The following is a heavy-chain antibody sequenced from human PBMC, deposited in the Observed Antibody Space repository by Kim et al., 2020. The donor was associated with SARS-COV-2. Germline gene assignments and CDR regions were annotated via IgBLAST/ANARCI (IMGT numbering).Heavy chain of an antibody. D-gene: IGHD3-22*01. CDR1: GFSLSTSGVG. V-gene: IGHV2-5*02. CDR3: AHSRIRRGTMIVVAVISCDY. J-gene: IGHJ4*02. CDR2: IYWDDDK. Sequence: SGPTLVKPTQTLTLTCTFSGFSLSTSGVGVGWIRQPPGKALEWLALIYWDDDKRYSPSLKSRLTITKDTSKNQVVLTMTNMDPVDTATYYCAHSRIRRGTMIVVAVISCDYWGQGTLVTVSS.